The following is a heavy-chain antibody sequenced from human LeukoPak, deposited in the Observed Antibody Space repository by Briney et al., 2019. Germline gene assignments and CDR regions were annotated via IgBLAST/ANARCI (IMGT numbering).Heavy chain of an antibody. Sequence: SETLSLTCTVSGGSISSSSYYWGWIRQPPGKGLEWIGSIYYSGSTYYNPSLKSRVTISVDTSKNQFSLKLSSVTAADTAVYYCARDYPYSYYMNVWGNGTTVTVSS. D-gene: IGHD4-11*01. CDR2: IYYSGST. J-gene: IGHJ6*03. CDR1: GGSISSSSYY. V-gene: IGHV4-39*07. CDR3: ARDYPYSYYMNV.